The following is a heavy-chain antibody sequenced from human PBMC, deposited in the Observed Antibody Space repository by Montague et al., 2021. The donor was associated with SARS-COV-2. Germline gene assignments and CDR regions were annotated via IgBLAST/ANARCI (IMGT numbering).Heavy chain of an antibody. CDR2: IYYSGST. J-gene: IGHJ5*02. CDR1: GGSISSSSYY. Sequence: SETLSLTCTASGGSISSSSYYWGWIRQPPGKGLEWIGSIYYSGSTYYNPSLKSRVTISVDTSKNQFSLKLSSVTAADTAVYYCAGLGSPRITIFGVVTYNWFDPWGLGTLVTVSS. D-gene: IGHD3-3*01. CDR3: AGLGSPRITIFGVVTYNWFDP. V-gene: IGHV4-39*01.